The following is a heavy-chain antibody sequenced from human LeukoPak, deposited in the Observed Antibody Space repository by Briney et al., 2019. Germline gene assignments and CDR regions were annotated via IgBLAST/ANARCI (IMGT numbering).Heavy chain of an antibody. CDR2: IYPGDSDT. Sequence: GESLKISCKGSGFTFTTYWIAWVRQMPGKGLECMGIIYPGDSDTRYSPSFQGQVTISADKSITTAYLQWSSLKASDTAMFYCARQGATTLFDAFDIWGQGTRVTVSS. J-gene: IGHJ3*02. V-gene: IGHV5-51*01. CDR3: ARQGATTLFDAFDI. D-gene: IGHD1-1*01. CDR1: GFTFTTYW.